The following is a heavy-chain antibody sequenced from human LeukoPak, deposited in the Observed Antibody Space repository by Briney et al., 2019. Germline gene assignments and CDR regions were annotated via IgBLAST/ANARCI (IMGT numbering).Heavy chain of an antibody. V-gene: IGHV4-34*01. D-gene: IGHD6-13*01. Sequence: PSETLSLTCAVYGGSFSGYYWSWIRQPPGKGLEWIGEINHSGSTNYNPSLKSRVTISVDTSKNQFSLKLSSVTAADTAVYYCARDSTSAAGTDVWGQGTTVTVSS. J-gene: IGHJ6*02. CDR2: INHSGST. CDR1: GGSFSGYY. CDR3: ARDSTSAAGTDV.